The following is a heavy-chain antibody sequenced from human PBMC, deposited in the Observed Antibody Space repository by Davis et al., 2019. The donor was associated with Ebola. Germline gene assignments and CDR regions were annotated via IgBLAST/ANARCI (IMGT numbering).Heavy chain of an antibody. CDR1: GGSISTYY. J-gene: IGHJ4*02. V-gene: IGHV4-59*01. Sequence: SETLSLTCTVSGGSISTYYWNCVRQPPGKGLEWIGYVYYTGNTKYNPSLNSRVTISLDMSKNQFSLNLSPMTAADTAVYYCARGQNGRDRHFDHLGQGALGNVSS. CDR3: ARGQNGRDRHFDH. CDR2: VYYTGNT.